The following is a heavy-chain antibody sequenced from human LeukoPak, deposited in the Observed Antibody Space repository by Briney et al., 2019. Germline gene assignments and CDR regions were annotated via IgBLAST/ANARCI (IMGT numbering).Heavy chain of an antibody. CDR2: INHSGST. Sequence: SETLSLTCAVYGGSFSGYYWSWIRQPPGKGLEWIGEINHSGSTNYNPSLKSRVTISVDTSKNQFSLKLSSVTAADTAVYYCASLAAFDAFDIWGQGTMVTVSS. CDR3: ASLAAFDAFDI. D-gene: IGHD6-25*01. J-gene: IGHJ3*02. V-gene: IGHV4-34*01. CDR1: GGSFSGYY.